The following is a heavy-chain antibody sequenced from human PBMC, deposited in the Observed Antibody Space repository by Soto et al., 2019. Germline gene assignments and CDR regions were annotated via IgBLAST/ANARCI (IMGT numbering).Heavy chain of an antibody. V-gene: IGHV1-69*01. J-gene: IGHJ6*02. CDR2: INPIFGST. Sequence: QVRLMQSGAEVKKPGSSVKVSCKASGGAFSNYAISWVRQAPGQGLEWMGGINPIFGSTKSAQKFQGRVTMTADQSTTTAYMELTSLTSDDTGVYFCARPANIAGRPGDHFYYYGMDLWGQGTTVTVSS. CDR1: GGAFSNYA. D-gene: IGHD6-6*01. CDR3: ARPANIAGRPGDHFYYYGMDL.